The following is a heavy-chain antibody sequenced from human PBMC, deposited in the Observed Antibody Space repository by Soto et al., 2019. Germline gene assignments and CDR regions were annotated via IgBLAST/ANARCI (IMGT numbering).Heavy chain of an antibody. Sequence: ESLKISCKGSGYNFAGYWIAWVRQMPGKGLELMGIIYPSDPDTRYRPSFQGQVTISADKSISSAYLQWSSLRASDTAMYYCARGGVSTRTFDYWGQGTPVTVPQ. D-gene: IGHD3-3*01. CDR3: ARGGVSTRTFDY. CDR1: GYNFAGYW. V-gene: IGHV5-51*01. CDR2: IYPSDPDT. J-gene: IGHJ4*02.